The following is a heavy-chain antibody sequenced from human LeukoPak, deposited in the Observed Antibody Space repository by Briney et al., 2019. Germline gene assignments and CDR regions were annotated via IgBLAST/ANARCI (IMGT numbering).Heavy chain of an antibody. V-gene: IGHV3-53*01. D-gene: IGHD3-3*01. CDR3: ATDRYDFWSGRKIDY. CDR1: GFTVSSNH. Sequence: SGGSLRLSCAASGFTVSSNHMSWVRQAPWKGLEWVSVIYSGGSTYYADSVKGRFTISRDNSKNTLYLQMNSLRAEDTAVYYCATDRYDFWSGRKIDYWGQGTLVTVSS. CDR2: IYSGGST. J-gene: IGHJ4*02.